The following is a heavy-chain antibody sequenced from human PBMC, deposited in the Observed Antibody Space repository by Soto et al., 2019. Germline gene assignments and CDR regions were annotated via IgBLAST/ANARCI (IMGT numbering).Heavy chain of an antibody. D-gene: IGHD3-10*01. V-gene: IGHV3-48*01. J-gene: IGHJ4*02. Sequence: EVQLVESGGGLVQPGGSLRLSCAASGFTFSSYSMNWVRQAPGKGLEWVSYISSSSSTIYYADSVKGRFTISRDNAKNSLYLQMNSLRAEDTAVYYCARNPLVAGGSGSYYQLAPASTYYFDYWGQGTLVTVSS. CDR3: ARNPLVAGGSGSYYQLAPASTYYFDY. CDR2: ISSSSSTI. CDR1: GFTFSSYS.